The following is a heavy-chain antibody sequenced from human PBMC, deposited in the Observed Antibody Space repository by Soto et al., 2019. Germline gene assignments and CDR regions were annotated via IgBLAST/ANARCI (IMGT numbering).Heavy chain of an antibody. CDR1: GFTFSSYG. Sequence: SLRLSCAASGFTFSSYGMDWVRQAPGKGLEWVAVISYDGSNKYYADSVKGRFTISRDNSKNTLYLQMNSLRAEDTAVYYCAKERRYCSSTSCPSWVHWGQGTLVTVSS. CDR3: AKERRYCSSTSCPSWVH. J-gene: IGHJ4*02. V-gene: IGHV3-30*18. CDR2: ISYDGSNK. D-gene: IGHD2-2*01.